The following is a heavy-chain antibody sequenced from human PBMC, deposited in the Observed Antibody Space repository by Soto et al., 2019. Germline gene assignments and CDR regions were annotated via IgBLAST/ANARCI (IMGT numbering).Heavy chain of an antibody. CDR3: ARDQGVDDSSGYYYDY. CDR2: ISYDGSNK. J-gene: IGHJ4*02. Sequence: GGSLRLSCAASGFTFSSYAMHWVRQAPGKGLEWVAVISYDGSNKYYADSVKGRFTISRDNSKNTLYLQMNSLRAEDTAVYYCARDQGVDDSSGYYYDYWGQGTLVTVSS. CDR1: GFTFSSYA. D-gene: IGHD3-22*01. V-gene: IGHV3-30-3*01.